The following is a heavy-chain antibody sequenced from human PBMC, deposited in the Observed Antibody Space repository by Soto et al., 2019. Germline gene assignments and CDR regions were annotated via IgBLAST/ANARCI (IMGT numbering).Heavy chain of an antibody. D-gene: IGHD3-10*01. CDR2: ISGGSSYT. CDR3: AKTRVADSGYYFDH. Sequence: QVQLVESGGGLVKPGGSLRLSCAASGFSFGDSYMSWIRQSAGKGLEWLSYISGGSSYTKYAESVKGRFTISRDNARRSLFLQVNGLGADDTAIYYCAKTRVADSGYYFDHWGQGTMVTVSS. V-gene: IGHV3-11*05. CDR1: GFSFGDSY. J-gene: IGHJ4*02.